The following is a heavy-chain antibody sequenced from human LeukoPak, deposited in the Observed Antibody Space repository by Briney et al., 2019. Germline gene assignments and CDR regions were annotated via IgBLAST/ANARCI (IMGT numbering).Heavy chain of an antibody. D-gene: IGHD6-19*01. CDR2: IYYSGST. V-gene: IGHV4-39*01. CDR3: ARHGRAAVAVFFDY. J-gene: IGHJ4*02. Sequence: PSETLSLTCTVSGGSISSSSYYWGWIRQPPGTGLEWIGSIYYSGSTYYNPSLKSRVTISVDTSKNQFSLKLSSVTAADTAVYYCARHGRAAVAVFFDYWGQGTLVTVSS. CDR1: GGSISSSSYY.